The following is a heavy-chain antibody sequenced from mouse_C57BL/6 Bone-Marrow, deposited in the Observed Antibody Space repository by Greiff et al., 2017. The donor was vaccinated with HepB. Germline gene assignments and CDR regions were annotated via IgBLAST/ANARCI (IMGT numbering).Heavy chain of an antibody. CDR1: GYSIASGYY. V-gene: IGHV3-6*01. J-gene: IGHJ2*01. CDR2: ISYDGSN. D-gene: IGHD2-1*01. Sequence: ESGPGLVKPSQSLSLTCSVTGYSIASGYYWNWIRQFPGNKLEWMGYISYDGSNNYNPSLKNRISITRDTSKNQFFLKLNSVTTEDTATYYCARDDYGNYGNYFDYWGQGTTLTVSS. CDR3: ARDDYGNYGNYFDY.